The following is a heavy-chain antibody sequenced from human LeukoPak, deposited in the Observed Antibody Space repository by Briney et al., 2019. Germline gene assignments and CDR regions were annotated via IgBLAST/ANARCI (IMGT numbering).Heavy chain of an antibody. J-gene: IGHJ4*02. D-gene: IGHD3-10*01. CDR1: GGSFSGYY. V-gene: IGHV4-34*01. CDR3: ARGGRGYYANLRPPRPWFYFDY. Sequence: SETLSLTCAVYGGSFSGYYWSWIRQPPGKGLEWIGEINHSGSTNYNPPLKSRVTISVDTSKNQFSLKLSSVTAADTAVYYCARGGRGYYANLRPPRPWFYFDYWGQGTLVTVSS. CDR2: INHSGST.